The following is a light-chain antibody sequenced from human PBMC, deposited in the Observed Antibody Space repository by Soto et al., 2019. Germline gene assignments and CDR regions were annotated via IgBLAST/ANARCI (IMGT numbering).Light chain of an antibody. V-gene: IGLV2-14*01. CDR2: EIS. CDR1: SSDIGAYNY. CDR3: TSFTGSRIPVV. Sequence: QAVVTQPTSVSGFLGQSITISCTGTSSDIGAYNYVSWYQQHPGKAPKLILYEISSRPSGVSSRFSGSKSVNTASLTISGLQGEDEADYYCTSFTGSRIPVVFGGGTKLTVL. J-gene: IGLJ2*01.